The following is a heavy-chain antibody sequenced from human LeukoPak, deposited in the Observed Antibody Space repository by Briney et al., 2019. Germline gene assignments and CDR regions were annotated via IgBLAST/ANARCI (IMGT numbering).Heavy chain of an antibody. CDR2: IDGNGAKT. CDR1: GFSFSTYG. Sequence: GGSLRLSCVASGFSFSTYGMSWVRQAPGKGLEWLSAIDGNGAKTFYADSGKGRFTISRDNAKNSLYLQMNSLRAEDTAVYCARSSAVNFYNYWGQGTLVSVSS. D-gene: IGHD4-17*01. CDR3: RSSAVNFYNY. J-gene: IGHJ4*02. V-gene: IGHV3-23*01.